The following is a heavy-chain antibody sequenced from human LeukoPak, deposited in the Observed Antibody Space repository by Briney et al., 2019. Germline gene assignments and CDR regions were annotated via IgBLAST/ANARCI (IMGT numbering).Heavy chain of an antibody. CDR2: IKQDGSEK. D-gene: IGHD3-10*02. CDR3: AELGITMIGGV. J-gene: IGHJ6*04. CDR1: GFTFTSYW. V-gene: IGHV3-7*03. Sequence: GGSLRLSCAASGFTFTSYWVSWVRQAPGKGLEWVANIKQDGSEKYYVDSVKGRFTISRDNSKNTLYLQMNSLRAEDTAVYYCAELGITMIGGVWGKGTTVTISS.